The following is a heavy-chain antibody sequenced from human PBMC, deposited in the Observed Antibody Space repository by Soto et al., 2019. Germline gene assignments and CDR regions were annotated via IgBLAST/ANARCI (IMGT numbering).Heavy chain of an antibody. CDR1: GGSISSSSYY. V-gene: IGHV4-39*01. D-gene: IGHD6-13*01. CDR3: AGGGPYSSSWRNWFDP. Sequence: SETLSLTCTVSGGSISSSSYYWGWIRQPPGKGLEWIGSIYYSGSTYYNPSLKSRVTIPVDTSKSQFSLKLSSVTAADTAVYYCAGGGPYSSSWRNWFDPWGQGTLVTVSS. CDR2: IYYSGST. J-gene: IGHJ5*02.